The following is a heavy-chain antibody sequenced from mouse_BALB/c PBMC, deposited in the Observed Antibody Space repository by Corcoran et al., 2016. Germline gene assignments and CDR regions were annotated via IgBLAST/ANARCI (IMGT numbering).Heavy chain of an antibody. CDR1: GFNIKDTY. CDR2: IDPANGNT. V-gene: IGHV14-3*02. CDR3: ARWDWYFDV. Sequence: EVQLQQSGAELVKPGASVKLSCTASGFNIKDTYMHWVKQRPEQGLEWIGRIDPANGNTKYDPTFQGKATITEDTSSNTAYLQVSSLPSEDTAVYDCARWDWYFDVWCAGTTVTVSA. J-gene: IGHJ1*01.